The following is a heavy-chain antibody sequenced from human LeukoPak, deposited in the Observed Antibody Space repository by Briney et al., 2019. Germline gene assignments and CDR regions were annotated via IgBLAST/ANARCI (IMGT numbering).Heavy chain of an antibody. Sequence: PGGSLRLSCAASGFTFSNYAMHWVRQAPGKGLEWVAVISYDGSKKDYADSDKGRFTIARAESKDTLYLQMNSLRAEDTAIYYCARGAHKRADYGGFFDYWGQGTLVTVSS. D-gene: IGHD4-23*01. CDR3: ARGAHKRADYGGFFDY. J-gene: IGHJ4*02. V-gene: IGHV3-30*04. CDR2: ISYDGSKK. CDR1: GFTFSNYA.